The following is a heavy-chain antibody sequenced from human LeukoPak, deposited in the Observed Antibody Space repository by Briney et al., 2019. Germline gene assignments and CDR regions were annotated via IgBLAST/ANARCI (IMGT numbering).Heavy chain of an antibody. CDR2: ISGSGGST. J-gene: IGHJ3*02. Sequence: GGSLRLSCAASGFTFSSYAMSWVRQAPGKGLEWVSAISGSGGSTYYADSVKGRFTISRDNSKNTLYLQMNSLRAEDTAVYYCARDKRRITMVRGVISDAFDIWGQGTMVTVSS. CDR1: GFTFSSYA. V-gene: IGHV3-23*01. CDR3: ARDKRRITMVRGVISDAFDI. D-gene: IGHD3-10*01.